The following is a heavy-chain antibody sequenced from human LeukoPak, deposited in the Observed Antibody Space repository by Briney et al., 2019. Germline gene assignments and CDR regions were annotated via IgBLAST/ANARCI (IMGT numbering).Heavy chain of an antibody. CDR1: GGSVSSSSHC. J-gene: IGHJ4*02. V-gene: IGHV4-61*01. D-gene: IGHD3-10*01. CDR2: IYYSGST. CDR3: ATDGRSESYGY. Sequence: SETLSLTCTVSGGSVSSSSHCWSWIRQPPGKGLEWIGYIYYSGSTNNNPSLRGRVTMSLDTSKNQFSLKLSSVTAADTAVYYCATDGRSESYGYWGQGALVTVSS.